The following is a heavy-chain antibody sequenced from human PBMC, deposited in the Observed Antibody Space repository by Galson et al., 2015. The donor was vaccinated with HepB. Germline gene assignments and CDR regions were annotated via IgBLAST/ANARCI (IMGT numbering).Heavy chain of an antibody. CDR2: IVVGSGNT. V-gene: IGHV1-58*01. Sequence: SVKVSCKASAFTFNGSAVQWVRQARGQRLEWIGWIVVGSGNTNYAQKFQERVTITRDMSTSTAYMELSSLRSEDTAVYYCAAAPRGYSYGNIFDYWGQGTLVTVSS. D-gene: IGHD5-18*01. J-gene: IGHJ4*02. CDR1: AFTFNGSA. CDR3: AAAPRGYSYGNIFDY.